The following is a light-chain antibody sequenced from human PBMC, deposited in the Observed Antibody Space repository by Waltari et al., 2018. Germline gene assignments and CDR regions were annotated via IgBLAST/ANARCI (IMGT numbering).Light chain of an antibody. J-gene: IGLJ3*02. CDR1: STDVGSYNR. Sequence: QSALTQPPSVSGSPGQSVTISCTGTSTDVGSYNRVSWYQQSPGTAPKLIIYEVTHRPSGVPDRVSGSKSGNTASLTISGLQAEDEADYYCSSYTSSSTVVFGGGTKLTVL. CDR3: SSYTSSSTVV. V-gene: IGLV2-18*02. CDR2: EVT.